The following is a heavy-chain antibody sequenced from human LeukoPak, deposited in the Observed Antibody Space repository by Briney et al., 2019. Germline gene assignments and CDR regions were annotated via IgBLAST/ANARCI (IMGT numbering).Heavy chain of an antibody. V-gene: IGHV3-21*01. CDR2: ISSSSTYI. J-gene: IGHJ4*02. CDR3: ARESGYNGY. CDR1: GFIFSSYA. D-gene: IGHD3-3*01. Sequence: PGGSLRLSCPASGFIFSSYAMSWVRQAPGKGLEWVSSISSSSTYIYYADSLKGRFTISRDNAKNSLYLKMNSLRAEDTAVYYCARESGYNGYWGQGTLVTVSS.